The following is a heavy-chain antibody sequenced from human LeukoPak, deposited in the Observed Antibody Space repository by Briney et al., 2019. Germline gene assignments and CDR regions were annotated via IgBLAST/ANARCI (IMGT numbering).Heavy chain of an antibody. V-gene: IGHV3-33*01. J-gene: IGHJ4*02. CDR1: GFTFSSYG. CDR3: ARGQLGLHYFDY. D-gene: IGHD6-13*01. CDR2: IWYDGSNK. Sequence: GGSLRLSCAASGFTFSSYGMHWVRQAPGKGLEWVAVIWYDGSNKYYADSVKGRFTISRDNSKNTLYLQMNSLRAEDAAVYYCARGQLGLHYFDYWGQGTLVTVSS.